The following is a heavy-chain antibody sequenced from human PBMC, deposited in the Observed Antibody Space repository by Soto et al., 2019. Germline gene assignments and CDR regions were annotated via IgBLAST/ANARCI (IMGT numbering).Heavy chain of an antibody. CDR2: LIPIFGTA. CDR1: GGTFSSYA. CDR3: ARALPSLRTSYYYYGMDV. J-gene: IGHJ6*02. Sequence: QVQLVQSGAEVKKPGSSVKVSCKASGGTFSSYAISWVRQAPGQGLEWMGGLIPIFGTANYAQKFQGRVTITADESTSTAYMELSSLRSEDTAVYYCARALPSLRTSYYYYGMDVWGQGTTVTVSS. D-gene: IGHD4-17*01. V-gene: IGHV1-69*01.